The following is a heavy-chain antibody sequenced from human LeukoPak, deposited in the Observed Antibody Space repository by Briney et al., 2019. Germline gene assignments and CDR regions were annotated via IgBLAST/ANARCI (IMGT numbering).Heavy chain of an antibody. J-gene: IGHJ4*02. V-gene: IGHV1-2*02. Sequence: ASVKVSCKASGYTFTGYYMHGVRQAPGQGLEWMGWINPNSGGTNNAQKFQGRVTMTRDTSISTAYMELSRLRSDDTAVYYCARDRNVAVYSSSWKTYGYWGQGTLVTVSS. D-gene: IGHD6-13*01. CDR3: ARDRNVAVYSSSWKTYGY. CDR2: INPNSGGT. CDR1: GYTFTGYY.